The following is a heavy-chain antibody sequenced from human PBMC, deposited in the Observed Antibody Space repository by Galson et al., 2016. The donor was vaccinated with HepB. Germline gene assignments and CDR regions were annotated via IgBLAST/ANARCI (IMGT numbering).Heavy chain of an antibody. D-gene: IGHD6-13*01. V-gene: IGHV3-33*01. CDR1: GFTFSRYT. Sequence: SLRLSCATSGFTFSRYTMHWVRQAPGKGLEWVSVIWYDGSYKHYGDSVKGRFTISRDNSKNTLFLQMNSLRIEDTAVYYCARVEGLGSNWYRAPHFDYWGQGALVTVSS. CDR3: ARVEGLGSNWYRAPHFDY. J-gene: IGHJ4*02. CDR2: IWYDGSYK.